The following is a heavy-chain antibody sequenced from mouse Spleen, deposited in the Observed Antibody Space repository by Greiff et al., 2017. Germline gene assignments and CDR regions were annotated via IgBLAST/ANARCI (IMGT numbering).Heavy chain of an antibody. CDR3: TTSSGSSHALAY. Sequence: VQLQQSGAELVRPGASVKLSCTASGFNIKDYYMHWVKQRPEQGLEWIGRIDPEDGDTEYAPKFQGKATMTADTSSNTAYLQLSSLTSEDTAVYYCTTSSGSSHALAYGGQGTLVTVSA. CDR2: IDPEDGDT. D-gene: IGHD1-1*01. J-gene: IGHJ3*01. V-gene: IGHV14-1*01. CDR1: GFNIKDYY.